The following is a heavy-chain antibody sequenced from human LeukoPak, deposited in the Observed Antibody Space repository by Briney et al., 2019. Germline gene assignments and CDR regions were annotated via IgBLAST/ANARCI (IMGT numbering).Heavy chain of an antibody. Sequence: GGSLTPSCAASGFTFSSYSMNWVRQAPGQGLEWVSCISSSSSYIYYADSVKGRFTISRDNAKNSLYLQMNSLRAEDTAVYYCARVAVAGIDYWGQGTLVTVSS. V-gene: IGHV3-21*01. CDR3: ARVAVAGIDY. CDR2: ISSSSSYI. CDR1: GFTFSSYS. D-gene: IGHD6-19*01. J-gene: IGHJ4*02.